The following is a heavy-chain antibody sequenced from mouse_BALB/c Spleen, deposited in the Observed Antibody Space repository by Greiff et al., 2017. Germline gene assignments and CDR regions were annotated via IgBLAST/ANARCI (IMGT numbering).Heavy chain of an antibody. V-gene: IGHV2-9*02. CDR3: ASYYYGSTYWYFDV. D-gene: IGHD1-1*01. Sequence: QVQLQQSGPGLVAPSQSLSITCTVSGFSLTSYGVHWVRQPPGKGLEWLGVIWAGGSTNYNSALMSRLSISKDNSKSQVFFKMNSLQANDTAIYYCASYYYGSTYWYFDVWGAGTTVTVSS. J-gene: IGHJ1*01. CDR1: GFSLTSYG. CDR2: IWAGGST.